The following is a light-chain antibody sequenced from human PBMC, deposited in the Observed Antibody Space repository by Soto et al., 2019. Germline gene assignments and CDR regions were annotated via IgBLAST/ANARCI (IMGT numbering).Light chain of an antibody. J-gene: IGLJ2*01. CDR2: AVS. V-gene: IGLV2-8*01. CDR3: SSYTSSSTL. Sequence: QSALTQPPSASGSPGQSVTISCTGTSSDVGAYKYVSWYQQHPGKAPKLMIYAVSERPSGVPDRFSGSKSGNTASLTVSGLQAEDEADYYCSSYTSSSTLFGGGTKLTVL. CDR1: SSDVGAYKY.